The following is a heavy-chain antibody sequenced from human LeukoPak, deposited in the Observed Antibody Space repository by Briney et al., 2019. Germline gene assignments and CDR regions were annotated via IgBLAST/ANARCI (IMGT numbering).Heavy chain of an antibody. V-gene: IGHV3-21*01. CDR1: GFTFSSYS. Sequence: GGSLRLSCAASGFTFSSYSINWVRQAPGKGLEWVSSISSSSSYIYYADSVKGRFTISRDNAKNSLYLQMNSLRAEDTAVYYCAMFYYDSSGYYYYYYGMDVWGQGTTVTVSS. D-gene: IGHD3-22*01. CDR2: ISSSSSYI. CDR3: AMFYYDSSGYYYYYYGMDV. J-gene: IGHJ6*02.